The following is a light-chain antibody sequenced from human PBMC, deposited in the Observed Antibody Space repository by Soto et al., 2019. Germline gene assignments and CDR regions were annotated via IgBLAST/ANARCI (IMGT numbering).Light chain of an antibody. Sequence: QSVLTQPASVSGSPGQSITISCTGTSSDLGGYNYVSWYQQHPGKAPKLMIYEVNNRPSGVSNRFSGSKSGNTASLTISGLQAEDEADYYCSSYTSSNTLVFGTGTNV. CDR3: SSYTSSNTLV. J-gene: IGLJ1*01. V-gene: IGLV2-14*01. CDR1: SSDLGGYNY. CDR2: EVN.